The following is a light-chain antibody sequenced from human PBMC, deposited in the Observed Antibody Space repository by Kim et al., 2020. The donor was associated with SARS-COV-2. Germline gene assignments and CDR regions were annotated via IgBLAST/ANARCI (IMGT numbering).Light chain of an antibody. CDR1: SSNIGAGYD. J-gene: IGLJ3*02. V-gene: IGLV1-40*01. CDR3: QSQDISLSDSGV. CDR2: GNN. Sequence: VTIACTGSSSNIGAGYDVHWYQQLPGTAPKILIFGNNNRPSGVPDRFSGSKSGTSASLAITGLQAEDEADYYCQSQDISLSDSGVFGGGTQLTVL.